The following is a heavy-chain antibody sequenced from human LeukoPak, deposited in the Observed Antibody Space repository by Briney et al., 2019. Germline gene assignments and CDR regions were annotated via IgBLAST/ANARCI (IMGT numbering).Heavy chain of an antibody. CDR1: GYTFTSYG. CDR3: ASSPIGHDTEIDAFDI. D-gene: IGHD1-1*01. CDR2: ISAYNGNT. V-gene: IGHV1-18*01. Sequence: ASVKVSCKASGYTFTSYGISWVRQAPGQGLEWMGWISAYNGNTNYAQKLQGRVTMTTGTSTSTAYMELRSLRSDDTAVYYCASSPIGHDTEIDAFDIWGQGTMVTVSS. J-gene: IGHJ3*02.